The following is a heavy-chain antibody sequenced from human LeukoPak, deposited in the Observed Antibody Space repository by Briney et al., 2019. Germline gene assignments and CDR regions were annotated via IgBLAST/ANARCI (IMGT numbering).Heavy chain of an antibody. V-gene: IGHV1-8*01. CDR2: MNPNSGNT. CDR1: GYTFTSYD. J-gene: IGHJ5*02. D-gene: IGHD2-15*01. CDR3: ARGGRWPKENWFDP. Sequence: PSVKVSCKASGYTFTSYDINWVRQATGQGLEWMGWMNPNSGNTGYAQKFQGRVTMTRNTSISTAYMELSSLRSEDTAVYYCARGGRWPKENWFDPWGQGTLVTVSS.